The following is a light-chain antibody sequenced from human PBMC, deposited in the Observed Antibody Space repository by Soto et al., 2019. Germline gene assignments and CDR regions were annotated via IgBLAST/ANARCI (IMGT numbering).Light chain of an antibody. V-gene: IGKV3-15*01. J-gene: IGKJ1*01. CDR2: GAS. CDR1: QSVSSN. CDR3: PHYNNRPRT. Sequence: EIVMTQSPATLSVSPGERATLSCRASQSVSSNLAWYQQKPGQAPRLLIYGASTRATGIPARFSGSGSGTEFTLNFSSLQSEDFAVYYCPHYNNRPRTFGQGTKVEIK.